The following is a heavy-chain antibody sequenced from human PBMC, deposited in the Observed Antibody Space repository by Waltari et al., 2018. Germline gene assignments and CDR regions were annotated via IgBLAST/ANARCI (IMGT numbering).Heavy chain of an antibody. CDR3: AKDILGFGELLGGFDY. D-gene: IGHD3-10*01. CDR1: GFTFDDYA. Sequence: EVQLVESGGGLVQPGRSLRLSCAASGFTFDDYAMHWVRQAPGKGLEWVSGISWNSGSIGYADSVKGRFTISRDNAKNSLYLQMNSLRAEDTALYYCAKDILGFGELLGGFDYWGQGTLVTVSS. V-gene: IGHV3-9*01. J-gene: IGHJ4*02. CDR2: ISWNSGSI.